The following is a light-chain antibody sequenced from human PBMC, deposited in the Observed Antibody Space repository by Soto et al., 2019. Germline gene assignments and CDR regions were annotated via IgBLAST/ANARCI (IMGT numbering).Light chain of an antibody. CDR2: EVS. Sequence: QSALTQPPSASGSPGQSVTISCTGTSSDVGGYNYVSWYQQHPGKAPKLMIYEVSKRPSGVPDRFSDSKSGNTASPTVSGLQAEDEADYYCSSYAGSNNLVFGGGTQLTVL. CDR3: SSYAGSNNLV. CDR1: SSDVGGYNY. J-gene: IGLJ2*01. V-gene: IGLV2-8*01.